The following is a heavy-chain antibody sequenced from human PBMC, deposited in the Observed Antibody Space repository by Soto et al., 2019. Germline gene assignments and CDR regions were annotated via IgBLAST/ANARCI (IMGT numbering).Heavy chain of an antibody. D-gene: IGHD3-10*01. J-gene: IGHJ4*02. CDR2: ISYDGSNK. Sequence: QVQLVESGGGVVQPGRSLRLSCAASGFTFTTYGMHWVREGPGKGLEWVAVISYDGSNKYYADSVKGRFTISRDNSKNTLYLQMNSLRPEDTALYYCVGGQYYFDYRGQGTLVTLSS. CDR1: GFTFTTYG. V-gene: IGHV3-30*03. CDR3: VGGQYYFDY.